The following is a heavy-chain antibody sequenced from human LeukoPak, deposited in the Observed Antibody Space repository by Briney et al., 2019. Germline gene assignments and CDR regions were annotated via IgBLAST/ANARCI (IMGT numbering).Heavy chain of an antibody. J-gene: IGHJ6*02. Sequence: KSGGSLRLSCAASEFTFISYSMNWVRQAPGKGLEWVSSTSSSSRYIYYADSVKGRFTISRDNAKNSLYLQMNSLRAEDTAIYYCTRDFYCSGGSCYSYGMDVWGQGTTVTVSS. CDR1: EFTFISYS. CDR3: TRDFYCSGGSCYSYGMDV. CDR2: TSSSSRYI. D-gene: IGHD2-15*01. V-gene: IGHV3-21*01.